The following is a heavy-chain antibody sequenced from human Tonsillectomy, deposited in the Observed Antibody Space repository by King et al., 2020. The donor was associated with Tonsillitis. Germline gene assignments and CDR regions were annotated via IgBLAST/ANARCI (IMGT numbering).Heavy chain of an antibody. CDR1: GYTFTDYY. CDR3: AREPFALSGQQLIIYYYYGMDV. D-gene: IGHD6-13*01. Sequence: VQLVESGAEVKKPGASVKVSCKASGYTFTDYYIHWVRQAPGQGLEWMGWINPNSGGTNYAQKFQGRVTMTRDTSINTAYTELSRLRSDDTAVYYCAREPFALSGQQLIIYYYYGMDVWGQGTPVTVSS. V-gene: IGHV1-2*02. CDR2: INPNSGGT. J-gene: IGHJ6*02.